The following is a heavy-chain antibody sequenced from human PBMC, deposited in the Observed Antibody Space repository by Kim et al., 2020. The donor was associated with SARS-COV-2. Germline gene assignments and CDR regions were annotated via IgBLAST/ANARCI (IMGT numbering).Heavy chain of an antibody. J-gene: IGHJ4*02. D-gene: IGHD3-10*01. CDR2: ISYDGSNK. CDR1: GFTFSSYA. CDR3: ARETGSGSHIDY. Sequence: GGSLRLSCAASGFTFSSYAMHWVRQAPGKGLEWVAVISYDGSNKYYADSVKGRFTISRDNSKNTLYLQMNSLRAEDTAVYYCARETGSGSHIDYWGQGTLVTVSS. V-gene: IGHV3-30*04.